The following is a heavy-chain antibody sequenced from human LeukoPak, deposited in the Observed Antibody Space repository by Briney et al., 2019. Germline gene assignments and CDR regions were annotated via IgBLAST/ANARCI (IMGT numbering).Heavy chain of an antibody. CDR1: GYSISSGYY. CDR2: IYHSGST. Sequence: PSETLSLTCTVSGYSISSGYYWGWIRQPPGKGLEWIGSIYHSGSTYYNPSLKSRVTISVDTSKNQFSLKLSSVTAADTAVYYCASAKWELHSIDYWGQGTLVTVSS. J-gene: IGHJ4*02. CDR3: ASAKWELHSIDY. D-gene: IGHD1-26*01. V-gene: IGHV4-38-2*02.